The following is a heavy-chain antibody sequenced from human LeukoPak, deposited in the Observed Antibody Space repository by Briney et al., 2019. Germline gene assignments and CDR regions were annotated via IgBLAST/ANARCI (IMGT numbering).Heavy chain of an antibody. CDR2: ISGSGGST. D-gene: IGHD3-22*01. CDR1: GFTFSSYA. V-gene: IGHV3-23*01. Sequence: PGGSLRISCAASGFTFSSYAMSWVRQAPGKGLEWVSAISGSGGSTYYADSVKGRFTISRDNSKNTLYLQMNSLRAEDTAVYYCAKDQKRRITMIVVVIRYFDYWGQGTLVTVSS. J-gene: IGHJ4*02. CDR3: AKDQKRRITMIVVVIRYFDY.